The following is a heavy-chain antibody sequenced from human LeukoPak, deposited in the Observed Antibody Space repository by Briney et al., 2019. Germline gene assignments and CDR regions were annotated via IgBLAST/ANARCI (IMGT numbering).Heavy chain of an antibody. CDR1: GYTFTGYY. J-gene: IGHJ3*02. V-gene: IGHV1-2*02. CDR3: ARDTSSSWDHDAFDI. CDR2: INPNSGGT. D-gene: IGHD6-13*01. Sequence: GASVKVSCKASGYTFTGYYMHWVRQAPGQGLEWMGWINPNSGGTNYAQKFQGRVTMTRDTSIRTAYMELNRLRSDDTAVYYCARDTSSSWDHDAFDIWGQGTMVTVSS.